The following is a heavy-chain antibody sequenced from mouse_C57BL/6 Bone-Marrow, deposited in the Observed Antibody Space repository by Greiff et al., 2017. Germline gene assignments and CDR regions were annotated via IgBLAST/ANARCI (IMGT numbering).Heavy chain of an antibody. CDR2: IHPNSGST. Sequence: QVQLQQPGAELVKPGASVKLSCKASGYTFTSYWMHWVKQRPGQGLEWIGMIHPNSGSTNYNEKFKSKATLTVDKSSSTAYMQLSSLTSEDSAVYYCAIVSPTIAPYYYAMDYWGQGTSVTVSS. V-gene: IGHV1-64*01. CDR3: AIVSPTIAPYYYAMDY. CDR1: GYTFTSYW. D-gene: IGHD2-10*01. J-gene: IGHJ4*01.